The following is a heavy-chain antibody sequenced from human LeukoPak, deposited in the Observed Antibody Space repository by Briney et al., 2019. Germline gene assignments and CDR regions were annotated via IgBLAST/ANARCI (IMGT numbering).Heavy chain of an antibody. V-gene: IGHV4-61*02. CDR1: GGSISSSTYY. Sequence: PSETLSLTCTVSGGSISSSTYYWSWIRQPAGKGLEWIGRIYASGSTNYNPSLKSRVTMSVDTSKNQFSLKVSSVTAADTAVYYCARDAGTANYYYYYYMDVWGKGTTVTISS. D-gene: IGHD1-14*01. CDR3: ARDAGTANYYYYYYMDV. CDR2: IYASGST. J-gene: IGHJ6*03.